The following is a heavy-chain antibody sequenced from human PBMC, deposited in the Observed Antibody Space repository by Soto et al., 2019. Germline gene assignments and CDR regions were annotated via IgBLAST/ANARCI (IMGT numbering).Heavy chain of an antibody. J-gene: IGHJ6*02. V-gene: IGHV3-7*01. CDR3: ARASHWSSGYYHYYYAMDV. D-gene: IGHD3-22*01. CDR2: IKEDGSEK. Sequence: GPLRLSGAASGSTFSVTSLAGVRRAPGKGLEWVANIKEDGSEKYYMDSVKGRFTISRDNAKNSLYLRMNSLRAEDTAVYYCARASHWSSGYYHYYYAMDVWGQGTTVTVSS. CDR1: GSTFSVTS.